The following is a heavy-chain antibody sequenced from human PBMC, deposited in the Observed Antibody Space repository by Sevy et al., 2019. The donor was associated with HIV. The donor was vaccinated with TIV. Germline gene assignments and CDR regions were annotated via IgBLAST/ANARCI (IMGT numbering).Heavy chain of an antibody. D-gene: IGHD3-9*01. CDR3: ARDGGLRYVDWLFDLGWFDP. CDR2: ISYDGSNK. Sequence: GGSLRLSCAASGFTFSSYAMHWVRQAPGKGLEWVAVISYDGSNKYYADSVKGRFTISRDNSKNTLYLQMNSLRAEDTAVYYCARDGGLRYVDWLFDLGWFDPWGQGTLVTVSS. CDR1: GFTFSSYA. J-gene: IGHJ5*02. V-gene: IGHV3-30*01.